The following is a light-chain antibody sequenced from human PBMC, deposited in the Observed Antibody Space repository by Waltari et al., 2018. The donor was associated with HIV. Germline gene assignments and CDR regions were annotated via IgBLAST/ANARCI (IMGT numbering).Light chain of an antibody. V-gene: IGKV4-1*01. Sequence: DVVMTQSPDSLTVSLGERATLHCKSSQSLFFSSNKRNYFAWYQKKAGQRPKLLTYWASTRESEIPDRFSGSGAATDFTLTISSLQAEDVAVYYCQQCNSFPLTFGQGTKVEI. J-gene: IGKJ2*01. CDR1: QSLFFSSNKRNY. CDR3: QQCNSFPLT. CDR2: WAS.